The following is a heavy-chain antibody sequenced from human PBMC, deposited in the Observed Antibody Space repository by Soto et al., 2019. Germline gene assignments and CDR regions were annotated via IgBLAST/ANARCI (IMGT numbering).Heavy chain of an antibody. CDR2: ISYDGSNK. V-gene: IGHV3-30*18. Sequence: GGSLRLSCAASGFTFSSYGMHWVRQAPGKGLEWVAVISYDGSNKYYADSVKGRFTISRDNSKNTLYLQMNSLRAEDTAVYYCAKEGGLATISPVDYYYGMDVWGQGTTVTVSS. CDR1: GFTFSSYG. CDR3: AKEGGLATISPVDYYYGMDV. J-gene: IGHJ6*02. D-gene: IGHD5-12*01.